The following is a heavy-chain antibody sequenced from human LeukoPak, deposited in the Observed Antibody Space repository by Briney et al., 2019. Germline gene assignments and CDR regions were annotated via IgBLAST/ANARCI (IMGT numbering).Heavy chain of an antibody. CDR2: ISGDGGST. V-gene: IGHV3-43*02. D-gene: IGHD6-13*01. J-gene: IGHJ6*03. CDR1: GFTFDNYA. CDR3: AKSSSSWYQKLYSYYYYMDV. Sequence: GGSLRLSCAASGFTFDNYAMHWVRQAQGKGLEWVSLISGDGGSTHYADSVKGRFTISRDNSKNSLYLQMNSLRTEDTALYYCAKSSSSWYQKLYSYYYYMDVWGKGTTVTVSS.